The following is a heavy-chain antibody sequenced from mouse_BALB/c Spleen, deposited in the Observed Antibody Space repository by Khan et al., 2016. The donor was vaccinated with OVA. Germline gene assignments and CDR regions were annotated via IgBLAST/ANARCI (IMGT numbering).Heavy chain of an antibody. D-gene: IGHD1-1*02. CDR3: AKNRNGYFDY. Sequence: QVQLKESGPGLVQPSQSLSITCTVSGFSLTNYGVHWVRQSPGKGLEWLGVIWSDGITDYNETFISRLSISKDISKSQVFFKMNSLQANDTAIYYCAKNRNGYFDYWGQGTTLTGSS. CDR2: IWSDGIT. J-gene: IGHJ2*01. V-gene: IGHV2-2*02. CDR1: GFSLTNYG.